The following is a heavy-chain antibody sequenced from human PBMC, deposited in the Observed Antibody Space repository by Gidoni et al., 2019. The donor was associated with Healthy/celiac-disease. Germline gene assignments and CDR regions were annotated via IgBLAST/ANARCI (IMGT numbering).Heavy chain of an antibody. V-gene: IGHV1-46*01. D-gene: IGHD6-19*01. CDR2: INPSGGST. CDR3: ARVAVAGKYNWFDP. CDR1: GYTFPSYY. Sequence: QVQLVQSGAEVKKPGASVTVASKASGYTFPSYYMHWVRQAPGQGLEWMGIINPSGGSTSYAQKFQGRVTMTRDTSTSTVYMELSSLRSEDTAVYYCARVAVAGKYNWFDPWGQGTLVTVSS. J-gene: IGHJ5*02.